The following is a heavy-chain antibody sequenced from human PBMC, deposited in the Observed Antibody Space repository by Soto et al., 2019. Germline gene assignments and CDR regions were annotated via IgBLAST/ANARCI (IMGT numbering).Heavy chain of an antibody. J-gene: IGHJ5*02. CDR1: GGSISSSSYY. D-gene: IGHD6-13*01. CDR2: IFYAGNT. Sequence: SETLSLTCTVSGGSISSSSYYGGWIRQPPGKELEWIANIFYAGNTYYNPSLKSRVTVSVDTSKNQFSLKLDSVTAADTAVYYCARQAAAPGIDLWFDPWGQGTLVTVSS. CDR3: ARQAAAPGIDLWFDP. V-gene: IGHV4-39*01.